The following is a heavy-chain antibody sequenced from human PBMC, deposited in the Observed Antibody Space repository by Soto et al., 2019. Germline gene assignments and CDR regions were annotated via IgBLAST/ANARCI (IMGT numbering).Heavy chain of an antibody. J-gene: IGHJ4*02. CDR1: GLTFSTYA. D-gene: IGHD1-26*01. CDR3: AQGAMKLDDC. CDR2: ISGSGGTT. V-gene: IGHV3-23*01. Sequence: EVQLLESGGGLVQPGGSLRLSCAASGLTFSTYAMIWVRQAPGKGLEWVSGISGSGGTTYYTDSVKGRFTISRDNAKNTLYLQMNSVRAEDTAVEYCAQGAMKLDDCLGKGTLVTFSS.